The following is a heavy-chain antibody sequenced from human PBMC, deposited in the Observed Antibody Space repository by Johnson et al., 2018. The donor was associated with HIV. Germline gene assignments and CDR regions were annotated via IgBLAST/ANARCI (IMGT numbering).Heavy chain of an antibody. D-gene: IGHD2-2*03. CDR3: ARATGSWMDAFDI. Sequence: VQLVESGGGLVKPGGSLRLSCAASGFTFSDYYMSWIRQAPGKGLEWVSNISRSGSTIYHADSVKGRFTISRDNAQNSLYLQMNSLRAEDTAVYYCARATGSWMDAFDIWGHGTMVTVSS. J-gene: IGHJ3*02. CDR2: ISRSGSTI. V-gene: IGHV3-11*04. CDR1: GFTFSDYY.